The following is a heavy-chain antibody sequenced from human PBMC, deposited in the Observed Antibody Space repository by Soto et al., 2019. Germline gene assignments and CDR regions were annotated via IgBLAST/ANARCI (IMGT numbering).Heavy chain of an antibody. V-gene: IGHV1-46*01. Sequence: QVQLVQSGAEVKKPGASVNISCEASGYTFINYYIHWVRQAPGQGLEWMAIINPTGGSTNYAQRFQGRVTLTMDTSTTTVYMELSSLRFEDTAVYYCARDLAAGDYWGQGTLVTVSS. J-gene: IGHJ4*02. CDR3: ARDLAAGDY. CDR1: GYTFINYY. D-gene: IGHD6-25*01. CDR2: INPTGGST.